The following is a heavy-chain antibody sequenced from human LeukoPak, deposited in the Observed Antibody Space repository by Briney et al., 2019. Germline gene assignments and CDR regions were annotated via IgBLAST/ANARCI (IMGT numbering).Heavy chain of an antibody. Sequence: PGGSLRLSCAASGFTFSSYAMSWVRQAPGKGLEWVSAISGSGGSTYYADSVKGRFTTSRDNAKNSLYPQMNSLRAEDTAVYYCARGCGGDCYVFDYWGQGTLVTVSS. CDR1: GFTFSSYA. D-gene: IGHD2-21*02. J-gene: IGHJ4*02. V-gene: IGHV3-23*01. CDR3: ARGCGGDCYVFDY. CDR2: ISGSGGST.